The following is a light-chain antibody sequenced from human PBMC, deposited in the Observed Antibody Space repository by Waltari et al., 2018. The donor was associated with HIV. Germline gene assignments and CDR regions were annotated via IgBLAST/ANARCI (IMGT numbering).Light chain of an antibody. Sequence: IQMPQSPSYVSASIRDTVTLPCRSNESIGELLAWYQQRPGEAPRLLVYSASRRASGVALKVLACGAETDFALTITGLDPEDFATYYCQQASSFPHTFGGGTKV. V-gene: IGKV1-12*01. CDR1: ESIGEL. CDR3: QQASSFPHT. J-gene: IGKJ4*01. CDR2: SAS.